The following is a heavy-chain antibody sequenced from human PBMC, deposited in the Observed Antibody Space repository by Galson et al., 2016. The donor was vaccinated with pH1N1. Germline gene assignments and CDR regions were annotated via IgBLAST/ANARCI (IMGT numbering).Heavy chain of an antibody. CDR3: AREPYFPPYFDN. CDR2: ISSTGRNI. J-gene: IGHJ4*02. V-gene: IGHV3-21*01. CDR1: GFLFSGYT. Sequence: SLRLSCAASGFLFSGYTMNWIRQAPGKGPEWVSSISSTGRNIYSADSLKGRFTIPRDNAKNSLYLQISNLRVEDTAVYYCAREPYFPPYFDNWGQGTLVTVSA. D-gene: IGHD2-21*01.